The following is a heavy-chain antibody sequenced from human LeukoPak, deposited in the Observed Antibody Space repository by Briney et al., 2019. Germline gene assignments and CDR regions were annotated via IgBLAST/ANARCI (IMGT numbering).Heavy chain of an antibody. CDR1: GFTVSSNY. Sequence: GGSLRLSCAASGFTVSSNYMSWVRQAPGKGLEWVSIIYSGGTTYYADSVKGRFTFSRDNSKNTLYLHMNSLRAEDTAVYYCAGAMVSNPGYWGQGTLVTVSS. D-gene: IGHD5-18*01. V-gene: IGHV3-53*01. CDR3: AGAMVSNPGY. CDR2: IYSGGTT. J-gene: IGHJ4*02.